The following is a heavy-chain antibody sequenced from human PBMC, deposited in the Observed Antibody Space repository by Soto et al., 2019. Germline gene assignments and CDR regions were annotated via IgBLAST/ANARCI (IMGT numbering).Heavy chain of an antibody. J-gene: IGHJ6*03. CDR3: ARNPLRYCSSTSCYGYYYYYMDV. V-gene: IGHV3-48*01. CDR1: GFTFSSYA. D-gene: IGHD2-2*01. Sequence: GGSLRLSCAASGFTFSSYAMNWVRQAPGKGLEWLSYISSSSSLIYYADSVKGRFTISRDNAKNSLYLQMNSLRAEDTAVYFCARNPLRYCSSTSCYGYYYYYMDVWGKGTTVTVSS. CDR2: ISSSSSLI.